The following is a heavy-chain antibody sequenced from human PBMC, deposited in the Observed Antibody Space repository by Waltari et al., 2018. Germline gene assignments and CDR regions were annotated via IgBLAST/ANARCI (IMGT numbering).Heavy chain of an antibody. J-gene: IGHJ6*03. CDR3: AGGDYSGTYYSYYYYMDV. D-gene: IGHD1-26*01. Sequence: QGQLVQSGAEVKKPGSSVKVSCKASGGTFSSYAISWVRQAPGQGLEWMGGIIPLCGPANYAQKFQGRVTITADESTSTAYMELSSLRSEDTAVYYCAGGDYSGTYYSYYYYMDVWGKGTTVTISS. V-gene: IGHV1-69*12. CDR2: IIPLCGPA. CDR1: GGTFSSYA.